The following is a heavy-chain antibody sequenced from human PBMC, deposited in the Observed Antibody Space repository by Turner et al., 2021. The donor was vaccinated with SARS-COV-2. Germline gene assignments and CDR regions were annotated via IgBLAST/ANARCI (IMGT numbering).Heavy chain of an antibody. CDR3: VTSTVAGTELNYYGMDV. CDR1: GGPISSSSYY. J-gene: IGHJ6*02. D-gene: IGHD6-13*01. Sequence: QLQLQESGPGLVKPSETLSLPCHVPGGPISSSSYYWGWIRQPPGKGLEWIGSIYYIGSTYYIPSLKSRVTISVDTSKNQFSLKLSSVTAADTAVYYCVTSTVAGTELNYYGMDVWGQGTTVTVSS. CDR2: IYYIGST. V-gene: IGHV4-39*01.